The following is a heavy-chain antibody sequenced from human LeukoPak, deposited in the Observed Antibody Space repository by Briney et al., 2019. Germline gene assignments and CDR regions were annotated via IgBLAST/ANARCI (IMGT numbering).Heavy chain of an antibody. CDR2: FDPEDGET. V-gene: IGHV1-24*01. CDR1: GYTLTELS. D-gene: IGHD4-17*01. CDR3: ATGIDYGDYYFDY. Sequence: ASVKVSCKVSGYTLTELSMHWVRQAPGKGLEWMGGFDPEDGETIYAQKFLGRVTMTEDTSTDTAYMELSSLRSEDTAVYYCATGIDYGDYYFDYWGQGTLVTVSS. J-gene: IGHJ4*02.